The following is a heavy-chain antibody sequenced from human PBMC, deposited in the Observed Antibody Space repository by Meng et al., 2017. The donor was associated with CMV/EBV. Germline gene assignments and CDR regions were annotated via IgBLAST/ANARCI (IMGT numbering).Heavy chain of an antibody. CDR1: GVTFSSYW. Sequence: GESLKISCTVSGVTFSSYWMHWVRQAPGKGLEWVSRINSDGTATSYADSVKGRFTISRDNAKNTLYLQMSGLRVEDTAVYYCAGGSGWDLFDYWGQGTLVTVSS. V-gene: IGHV3-74*01. D-gene: IGHD6-19*01. J-gene: IGHJ4*02. CDR2: INSDGTAT. CDR3: AGGSGWDLFDY.